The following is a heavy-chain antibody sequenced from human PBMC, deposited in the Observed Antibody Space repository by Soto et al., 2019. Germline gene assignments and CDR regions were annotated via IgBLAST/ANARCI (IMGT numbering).Heavy chain of an antibody. D-gene: IGHD3-22*01. J-gene: IGHJ4*02. Sequence: GGSLRLSSAASGFTFDDYAMHWVRQAAGKGLEWVSGISWNSGSIGYADSVKGRFTISRDNAKNSLYLQMNSLRAEDTALYYCAKAQSYYDSSGYYHALYYFDYWGQGTLVTVSS. V-gene: IGHV3-9*01. CDR1: GFTFDDYA. CDR3: AKAQSYYDSSGYYHALYYFDY. CDR2: ISWNSGSI.